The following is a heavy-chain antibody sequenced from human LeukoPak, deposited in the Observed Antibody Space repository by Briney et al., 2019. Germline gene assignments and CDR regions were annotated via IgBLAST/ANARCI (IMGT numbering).Heavy chain of an antibody. V-gene: IGHV1-69*04. Sequence: EASVKVSCKASGSTFSKYAISWVRQAPGQGLEWMGRIIPILALANYAQKFQGRVAITADTSTSTAYMELSSLTSEDTAVYYCARPDSYDYAEGGAFDIWGQGTMVTVSS. J-gene: IGHJ3*02. D-gene: IGHD4-17*01. CDR2: IIPILALA. CDR3: ARPDSYDYAEGGAFDI. CDR1: GSTFSKYA.